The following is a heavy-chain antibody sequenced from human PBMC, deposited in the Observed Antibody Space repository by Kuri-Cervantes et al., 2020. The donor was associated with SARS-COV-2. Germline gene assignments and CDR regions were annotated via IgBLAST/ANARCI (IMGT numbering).Heavy chain of an antibody. V-gene: IGHV3-30*14. CDR3: ARAGGSGGTSNYYYYMDV. D-gene: IGHD2-15*01. CDR2: ISYDGRNT. Sequence: GESLKISCEASGFVFSDYAIDWVRQAPGKGLEWVAIISYDGRNTKFADSVKGRFTISRDNSKNVVYLQMNSLRIEDTAEYFSARAGGSGGTSNYYYYMDVWGKGTTVTVSS. J-gene: IGHJ6*03. CDR1: GFVFSDYA.